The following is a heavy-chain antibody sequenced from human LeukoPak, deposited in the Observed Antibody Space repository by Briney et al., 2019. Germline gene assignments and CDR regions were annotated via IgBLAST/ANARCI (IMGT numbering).Heavy chain of an antibody. Sequence: PGGSLRLSCAASGFTFSSYAMHWVRQAPGKGLEWVAVISYDGSNKYYADSVKGRFTISRDNSKNTLYLQMNSLRAEDTAVYYCAKGGVRSLGVDWGQGTLVTVSS. V-gene: IGHV3-30*04. CDR3: AKGGVRSLGVD. J-gene: IGHJ4*02. CDR2: ISYDGSNK. CDR1: GFTFSSYA. D-gene: IGHD2-8*01.